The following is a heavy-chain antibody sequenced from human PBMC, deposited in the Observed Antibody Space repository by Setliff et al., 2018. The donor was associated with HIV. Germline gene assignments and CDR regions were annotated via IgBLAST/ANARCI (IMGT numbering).Heavy chain of an antibody. V-gene: IGHV4-34*01. CDR3: AYSTGWYYFDY. D-gene: IGHD6-19*01. J-gene: IGHJ4*01. CDR2: INHSGTT. CDR1: GGSFSGYY. Sequence: SETLSLTCAVYGGSFSGYYWSWIRQPPGKGLEWIGEINHSGTTNYNPSLKSRVTISVDTSKNQFSLKLSSVTAADTAVYYCAYSTGWYYFDYWGHGTLVTVSS.